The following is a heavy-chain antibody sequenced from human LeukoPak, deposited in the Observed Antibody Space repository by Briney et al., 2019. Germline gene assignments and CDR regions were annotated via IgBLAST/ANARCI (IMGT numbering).Heavy chain of an antibody. CDR2: IYSGGST. CDR3: ARVLDGWYFDL. J-gene: IGHJ2*01. D-gene: IGHD3-3*01. CDR1: GFTFSSYE. V-gene: IGHV3-66*01. Sequence: PGGSLRLSCAASGFTFSSYEMNWVRQAPGKGLEWVSVIYSGGSTYYADSVKGRFTISRDNSKNTLYLQMNSLRAEDTAVYYCARVLDGWYFDLWGRGTLVTVSS.